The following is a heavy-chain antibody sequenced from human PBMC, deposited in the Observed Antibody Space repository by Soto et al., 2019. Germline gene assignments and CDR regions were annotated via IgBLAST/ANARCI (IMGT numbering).Heavy chain of an antibody. V-gene: IGHV4-31*03. Sequence: QVQLQESGPGLVKPSQTLSLTCTVSGGSISSGGYYWSWIRQHPGKGLEWIGYIYYSGSTYYNPSLKSRVTISVDTYKKPLSLKLSSVTAADTAVYYCARDLQYSRLFYGMDVWGQGTTVTVSS. D-gene: IGHD6-13*01. J-gene: IGHJ6*02. CDR2: IYYSGST. CDR3: ARDLQYSRLFYGMDV. CDR1: GGSISSGGYY.